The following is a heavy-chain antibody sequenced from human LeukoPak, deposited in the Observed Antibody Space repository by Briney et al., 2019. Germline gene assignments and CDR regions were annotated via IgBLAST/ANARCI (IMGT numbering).Heavy chain of an antibody. D-gene: IGHD4-17*01. J-gene: IGHJ6*03. Sequence: SETLSLTCTVSGGSISSYYWSWIRQPPGKGLEWIGYIYYSGSTNYNPSLKSRVTISVDTSKNQFSLKLSSVTAADTAVYYCARGQDGENYMDVWGKGTTVTISS. CDR3: ARGQDGENYMDV. CDR1: GGSISSYY. V-gene: IGHV4-59*01. CDR2: IYYSGST.